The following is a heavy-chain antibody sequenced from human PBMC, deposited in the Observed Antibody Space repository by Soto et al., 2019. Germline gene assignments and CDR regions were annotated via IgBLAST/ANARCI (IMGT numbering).Heavy chain of an antibody. CDR1: GYTFTSYG. D-gene: IGHD6-6*01. Sequence: ASVKVSCKASGYTFTSYGISWVRQAPGQRLEWIGWINACNGNTKYSQKFQGRVTITMDTSASTAYLELSSLRSEDTAVYYCARDRGIAARFDYWGQGTLVTVSS. V-gene: IGHV1-18*01. J-gene: IGHJ4*02. CDR3: ARDRGIAARFDY. CDR2: INACNGNT.